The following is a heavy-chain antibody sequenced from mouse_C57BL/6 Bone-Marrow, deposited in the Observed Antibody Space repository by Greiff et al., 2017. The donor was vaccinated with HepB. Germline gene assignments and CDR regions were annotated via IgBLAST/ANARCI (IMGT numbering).Heavy chain of an antibody. J-gene: IGHJ4*01. V-gene: IGHV1-26*01. CDR1: GYTFTDYY. Sequence: EVQLQQSGPELVKPGASVKISCKASGYTFTDYYMNWVKQSHGKSLEWIGDINPNNGGTSYNQKFKGKATLTVDKSSSTAYMELRSLTSEDSAVYYCERFGYYSNYEGGAMDYWGQGTSVTVSS. CDR3: ERFGYYSNYEGGAMDY. CDR2: INPNNGGT. D-gene: IGHD2-5*01.